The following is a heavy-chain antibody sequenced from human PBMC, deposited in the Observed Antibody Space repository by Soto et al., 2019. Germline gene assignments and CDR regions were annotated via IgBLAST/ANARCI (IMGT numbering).Heavy chain of an antibody. Sequence: QVQLVESGGGVVQPGRSLRLSCAASGFTFSSYGMHWVRQAPGKGLEWVAVIWYDGSNKYYADSVKGRFTISRDNSKNTLYLQMNSLRAEDTAVYYCARDEGKYYYYYGMDVWGQGTTVTVSS. D-gene: IGHD3-10*01. J-gene: IGHJ6*02. CDR1: GFTFSSYG. CDR2: IWYDGSNK. V-gene: IGHV3-33*01. CDR3: ARDEGKYYYYYGMDV.